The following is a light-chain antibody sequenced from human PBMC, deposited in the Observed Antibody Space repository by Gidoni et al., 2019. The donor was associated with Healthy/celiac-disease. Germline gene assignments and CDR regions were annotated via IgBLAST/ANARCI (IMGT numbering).Light chain of an antibody. CDR3: SSYTSSSTLV. CDR1: SSDVGGYNY. V-gene: IGLV2-14*01. CDR2: EVS. J-gene: IGLJ2*01. Sequence: QSALTQPASVSGSPGQPITIPCTGTSSDVGGYNYVSWYQQHPGKAPKLIIYEVSNRTSGVSNRFSGSKSGNTASLTIAGLQAEDEADYYCSSYTSSSTLVFGGGTKLTVL.